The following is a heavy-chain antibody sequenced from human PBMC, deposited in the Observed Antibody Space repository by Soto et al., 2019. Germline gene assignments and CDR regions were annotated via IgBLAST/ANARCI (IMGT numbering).Heavy chain of an antibody. CDR3: ARAHGTSWYNWFDP. CDR2: IIPLFGTT. Sequence: QVQLVQSGAELKKPGSSVKVSCKASGGNFTNYGISWVRQAPGQGLEWMGGIIPLFGTTNYAQKFRGRVTVTADECTSTVYMELNSLRSEDTAIYYCARAHGTSWYNWFDPWGQGTLVTVSS. V-gene: IGHV1-69*01. D-gene: IGHD6-13*01. J-gene: IGHJ5*02. CDR1: GGNFTNYG.